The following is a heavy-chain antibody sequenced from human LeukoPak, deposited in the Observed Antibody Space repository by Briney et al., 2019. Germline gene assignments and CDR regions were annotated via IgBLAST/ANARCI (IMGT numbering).Heavy chain of an antibody. CDR1: GFTFSSYA. CDR2: ISYDGSNK. D-gene: IGHD3-22*01. Sequence: GGSLRLSCAASGFTFSSYAMHWVRQAPGKGLEWVAVISYDGSNKYYADSVKGRFTISRDNSKNTLYLQMNSLRAEDTAVYYCARSDYYDSSGTPSHYWGQGTLVTVSS. J-gene: IGHJ4*02. CDR3: ARSDYYDSSGTPSHY. V-gene: IGHV3-30-3*01.